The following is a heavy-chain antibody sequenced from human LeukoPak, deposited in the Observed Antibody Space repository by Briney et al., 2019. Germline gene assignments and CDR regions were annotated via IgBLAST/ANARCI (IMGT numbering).Heavy chain of an antibody. V-gene: IGHV3-21*01. CDR3: ARSRPPIRPGFDY. D-gene: IGHD4-17*01. J-gene: IGHJ4*02. Sequence: GGSLRLSCAASGFTFSSYSMNWVRQAPGKGLEWVSSISSSSSYIYYADSVKGRFTISRDNAKNSLYLQMNSLRAEDTAVYYCARSRPPIRPGFDYWGQGTLVTVSS. CDR2: ISSSSSYI. CDR1: GFTFSSYS.